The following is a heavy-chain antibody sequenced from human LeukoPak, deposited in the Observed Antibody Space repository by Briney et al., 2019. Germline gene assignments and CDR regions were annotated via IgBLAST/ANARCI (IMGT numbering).Heavy chain of an antibody. CDR2: ISAYNGNT. D-gene: IGHD3-22*01. V-gene: IGHV1-18*01. J-gene: IGHJ4*02. Sequence: ASVKVSCKASGYTFTSYGISWVRQAPGQGLEWMGWISAYNGNTNYAQKFQGRVTMTRDTSISTAYMELSRLRSDDTAVYYCASVGYYDSSGYRSYWGQGTLVTVSS. CDR3: ASVGYYDSSGYRSY. CDR1: GYTFTSYG.